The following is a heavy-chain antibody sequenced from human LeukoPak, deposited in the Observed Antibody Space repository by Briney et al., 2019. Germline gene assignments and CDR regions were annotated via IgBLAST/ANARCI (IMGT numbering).Heavy chain of an antibody. Sequence: GASVKVSCKASGGTFISYAISWVRQAPGQGLEWMGGIIPIFGTANYAQKFQGRVTITADKSTSTAYMELSSLRSEDTAVYYCASATALPFTIDAFDIWGQGTMVTVSS. J-gene: IGHJ3*02. CDR1: GGTFISYA. D-gene: IGHD2-15*01. CDR2: IIPIFGTA. V-gene: IGHV1-69*06. CDR3: ASATALPFTIDAFDI.